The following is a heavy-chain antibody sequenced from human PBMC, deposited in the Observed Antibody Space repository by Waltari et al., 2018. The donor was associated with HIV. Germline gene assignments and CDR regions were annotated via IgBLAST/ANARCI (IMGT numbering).Heavy chain of an antibody. Sequence: VQLVESGGGSIKTGGSLRLSCAASGFSVRNHWMDWVRQGPGKGLVWVAHINRDGRRRNYADAVKGRFVSSRDNARNTVYLQLNNLKVEDTAVYFCARASHYIEFSTFDGDYYFDFWGRGTRVAVSS. CDR3: ARASHYIEFSTFDGDYYFDF. V-gene: IGHV3-74*01. CDR2: INRDGRRR. J-gene: IGHJ4*02. CDR1: GFSVRNHW. D-gene: IGHD3-3*02.